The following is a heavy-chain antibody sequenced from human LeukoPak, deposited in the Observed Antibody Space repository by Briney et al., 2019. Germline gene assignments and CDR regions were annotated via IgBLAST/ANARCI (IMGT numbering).Heavy chain of an antibody. J-gene: IGHJ4*02. D-gene: IGHD3-10*01. CDR2: ISAYNANT. Sequence: ASVKVSCKASGYSFTNYGITWVRQAPGQGLEWMGWISAYNANTNYAQKLQGRVTMTTDTSTSTAYMELRSLRSDDTAVYYCARHAYASGSYGDYWGQGTLVTVSS. CDR3: ARHAYASGSYGDY. CDR1: GYSFTNYG. V-gene: IGHV1-18*01.